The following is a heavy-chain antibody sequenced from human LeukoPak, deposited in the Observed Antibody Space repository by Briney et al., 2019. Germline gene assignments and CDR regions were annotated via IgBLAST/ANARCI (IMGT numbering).Heavy chain of an antibody. J-gene: IGHJ5*02. V-gene: IGHV2-70*11. Sequence: SGPALVKPTQTLTLTCTFSGFSLSTSGMCVSWIRQPPGKALEWLARIDWDDDKYYRTSLKTRLTISKDTSKNQVVLTMTNMDPVDTATYYCARMTSGSYGKRGFDPWGQGTLVTVSS. CDR2: IDWDDDK. CDR1: GFSLSTSGMC. D-gene: IGHD3-10*01. CDR3: ARMTSGSYGKRGFDP.